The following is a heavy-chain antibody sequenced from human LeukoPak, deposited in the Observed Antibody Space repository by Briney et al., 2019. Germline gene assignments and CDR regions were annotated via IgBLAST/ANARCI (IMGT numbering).Heavy chain of an antibody. Sequence: GGSLRLSCAASGFTFSSYAMSWVRQAPGKGLEWVSAISGSGGSTYCADSVKGRFTISRDNSKNTLYLQMNSLRAEDTAVYYCAKGEAVAGTSSWFDPWGQGTLVTVSS. V-gene: IGHV3-23*01. CDR2: ISGSGGST. CDR1: GFTFSSYA. D-gene: IGHD6-19*01. J-gene: IGHJ5*02. CDR3: AKGEAVAGTSSWFDP.